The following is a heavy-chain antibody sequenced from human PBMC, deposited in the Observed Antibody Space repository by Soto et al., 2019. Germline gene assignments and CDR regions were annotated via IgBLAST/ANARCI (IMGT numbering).Heavy chain of an antibody. V-gene: IGHV4-59*08. CDR2: IYYSGST. CDR3: ATMVTPDDAFDI. Sequence: SETLSLTCTVSGGSISSYYWSWIRQPPGKGLEWIGYIYYSGSTNYNPSLKSRVTISVDTYKNQFSLKLSSVTAADTAVYYCATMVTPDDAFDIWGQGTMVTVSS. D-gene: IGHD5-18*01. J-gene: IGHJ3*02. CDR1: GGSISSYY.